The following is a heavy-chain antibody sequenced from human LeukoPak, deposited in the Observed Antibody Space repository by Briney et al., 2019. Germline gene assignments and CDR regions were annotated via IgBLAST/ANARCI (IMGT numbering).Heavy chain of an antibody. CDR1: GGSISSSSYY. CDR2: IYYSGST. D-gene: IGHD6-19*01. CDR3: ARLEIAVALFDY. Sequence: SETLSLTCTVSGGSISSSSYYWGWIRQPPGKGLEWIGSIYYSGSTYYNPSLKSRVTISVDTSKNQFSLKLSSVTAADTAAYYCARLEIAVALFDYWGQGTLVTVSS. V-gene: IGHV4-39*01. J-gene: IGHJ4*02.